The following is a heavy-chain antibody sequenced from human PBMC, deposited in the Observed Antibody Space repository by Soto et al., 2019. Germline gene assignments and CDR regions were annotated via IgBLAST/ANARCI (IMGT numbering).Heavy chain of an antibody. V-gene: IGHV3-23*05. Sequence: GGSLRLSCAVSGFSLTPYAMTWVRQPPGKGLEWVSSMNGAATSTSYADSVKGRFITSRDNSKNTQYLHMTNLRPEDTAIYYCARGGADHYNYGMDVWGQGTTVTVSS. CDR2: MNGAATST. D-gene: IGHD3-10*01. CDR3: ARGGADHYNYGMDV. CDR1: GFSLTPYA. J-gene: IGHJ6*02.